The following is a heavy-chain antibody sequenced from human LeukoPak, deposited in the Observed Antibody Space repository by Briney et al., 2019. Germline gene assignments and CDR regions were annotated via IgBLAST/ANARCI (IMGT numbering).Heavy chain of an antibody. V-gene: IGHV1-2*02. D-gene: IGHD3-16*01. CDR3: ATWGLHFDI. CDR2: INPNSVST. J-gene: IGHJ3*02. CDR1: GYTFTGYY. Sequence: ASVKVSCKASGYTFTGYYMHWVRQAPGQGLEWMGWINPNSVSTNYTQKFQGRVTMTRDTSINTAYMELSRLTSDDTAVYFCATWGLHFDIWGQGTMVIVAS.